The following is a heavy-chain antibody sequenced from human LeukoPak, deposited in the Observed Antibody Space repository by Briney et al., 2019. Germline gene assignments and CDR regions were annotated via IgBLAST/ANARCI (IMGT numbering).Heavy chain of an antibody. D-gene: IGHD2-2*01. J-gene: IGHJ6*02. CDR3: AKDGGIVVVPARIYYGMDV. CDR1: GFTFSSYA. Sequence: PGGSLRLSCAASGFTFSSYAMSWVRQAPGKGLEWVSAISGSGGSTYYADSVKGRFTISRGNSKNTLYLQMNSLRAEDTAVYYCAKDGGIVVVPARIYYGMDVWGQGTTVTVSS. CDR2: ISGSGGST. V-gene: IGHV3-23*01.